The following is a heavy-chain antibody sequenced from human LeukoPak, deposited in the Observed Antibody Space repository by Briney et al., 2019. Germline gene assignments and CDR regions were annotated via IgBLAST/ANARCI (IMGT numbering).Heavy chain of an antibody. J-gene: IGHJ4*02. Sequence: SETLSLTCAVYGGSFSGYYWSWIRQPPGKGLEWIGEINHSGSTNYNPSLKSRVTISVDTSKNQFSLNLSSVTAADTAAYYCARAVITFGAAVAKGFDSWGQGTLVTVSS. CDR3: ARAVITFGAAVAKGFDS. CDR2: INHSGST. CDR1: GGSFSGYY. D-gene: IGHD3-16*01. V-gene: IGHV4-34*01.